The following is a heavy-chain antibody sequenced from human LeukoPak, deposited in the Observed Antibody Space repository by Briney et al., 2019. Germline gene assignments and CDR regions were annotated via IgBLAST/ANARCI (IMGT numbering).Heavy chain of an antibody. Sequence: PGGSLRLSCAASGFTLSSYGMHWVRQAPGKGLEWVAVIWYDGSNKYYADSVKGRFTISRDNSKNTLYLQMNSLRAEDTAVYYCTKAGLVPAAAIYYYYYMDVWGKGTTVTVSS. CDR3: TKAGLVPAAAIYYYYYMDV. CDR2: IWYDGSNK. J-gene: IGHJ6*03. D-gene: IGHD2-2*01. CDR1: GFTLSSYG. V-gene: IGHV3-33*06.